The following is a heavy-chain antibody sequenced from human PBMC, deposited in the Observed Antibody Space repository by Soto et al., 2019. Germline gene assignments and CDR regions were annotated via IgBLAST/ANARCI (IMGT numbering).Heavy chain of an antibody. Sequence: GASVKVSCKASGGTFSSYAISWVRQAPGQGLGWMGGIIPIFGTANYAQKFQGRVTITADESTSTAYMELSSLRSEDTAVYYCATGEGYCSGGSCYPTPYYGMDVWGQGTTVTVSS. CDR2: IIPIFGTA. V-gene: IGHV1-69*13. D-gene: IGHD2-15*01. J-gene: IGHJ6*02. CDR3: ATGEGYCSGGSCYPTPYYGMDV. CDR1: GGTFSSYA.